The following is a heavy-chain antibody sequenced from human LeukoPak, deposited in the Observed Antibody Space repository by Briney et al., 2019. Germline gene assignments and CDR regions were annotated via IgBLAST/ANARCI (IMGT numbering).Heavy chain of an antibody. CDR1: GYTFTGYY. J-gene: IGHJ5*02. V-gene: IGHV1-2*02. D-gene: IGHD5-18*01. Sequence: ASVKVSCKASGYTFTGYYMHWVRQAPGQGLERMGWINPNSGGTNYAQKFQGRVTMTRDTSISTVYMELSRLRSDDTAVYYCARDGDIQLGCWFDPWGQGTLVTVSS. CDR2: INPNSGGT. CDR3: ARDGDIQLGCWFDP.